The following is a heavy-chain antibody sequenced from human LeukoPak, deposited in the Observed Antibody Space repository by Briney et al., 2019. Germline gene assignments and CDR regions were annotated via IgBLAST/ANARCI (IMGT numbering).Heavy chain of an antibody. CDR2: ISSNGGST. Sequence: GGSLRLSCAASGFTFSSYAMHWVRQAPGKGLEYVSAISSNGGSTYYANSVKGRFTISRDNSKNTLYLQMGSLRAEDMAVYYCARNGGKNPGLLWFGLIDYWGQGTLVTVSS. V-gene: IGHV3-64*01. CDR1: GFTFSSYA. CDR3: ARNGGKNPGLLWFGLIDY. D-gene: IGHD3-10*01. J-gene: IGHJ4*02.